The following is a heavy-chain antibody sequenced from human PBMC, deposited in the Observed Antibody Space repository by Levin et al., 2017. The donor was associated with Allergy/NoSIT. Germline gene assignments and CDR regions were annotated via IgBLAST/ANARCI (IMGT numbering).Heavy chain of an antibody. CDR2: INHSGST. Sequence: NAGGSLRLSCAVYGGSFSGYYWSWIRQPPGKGLEWIGEINHSGSTNYNPSLKSRVTISVDTSKNQFSLKLSSVTAADTAVYYCARAQVLRYYDFWSGPRATTNYGMDVWGQGTTVTVSS. D-gene: IGHD3-3*01. J-gene: IGHJ6*02. CDR1: GGSFSGYY. CDR3: ARAQVLRYYDFWSGPRATTNYGMDV. V-gene: IGHV4-34*01.